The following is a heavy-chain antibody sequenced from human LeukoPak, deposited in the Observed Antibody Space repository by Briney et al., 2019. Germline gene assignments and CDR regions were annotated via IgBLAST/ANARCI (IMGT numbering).Heavy chain of an antibody. D-gene: IGHD1-26*01. CDR2: INPNSGGT. CDR3: ARGIVGATPNFDY. Sequence: ASVKVSCKASGYTFTGYYMHWVRQAPGQGLEWMGWINPNSGGTDYAQKFQGRVTMTRDTSISTAYMELSRLRSDDTAVYYCARGIVGATPNFDYWGQGTLVTVSS. J-gene: IGHJ4*02. V-gene: IGHV1-2*02. CDR1: GYTFTGYY.